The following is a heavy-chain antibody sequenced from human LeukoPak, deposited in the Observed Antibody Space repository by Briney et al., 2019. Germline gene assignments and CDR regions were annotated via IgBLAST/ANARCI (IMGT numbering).Heavy chain of an antibody. Sequence: GMSLRLSCAASGFTFSSYWMSWVRQAPGKGLEWVANIRHDGSEKYYVDSVKGRFTISRDNAKNSLYLQMNSLRAEDTAVFYCARTNIAAAGTDYWGQGTLVTVSS. J-gene: IGHJ4*02. D-gene: IGHD6-13*01. CDR1: GFTFSSYW. V-gene: IGHV3-7*01. CDR2: IRHDGSEK. CDR3: ARTNIAAAGTDY.